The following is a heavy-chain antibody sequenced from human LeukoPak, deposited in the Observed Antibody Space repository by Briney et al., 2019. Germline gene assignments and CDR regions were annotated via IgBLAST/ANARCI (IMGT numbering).Heavy chain of an antibody. CDR2: TYYRSKWHN. Sequence: SQTLSLTCGISGDSVSSNGAAWNWIRQSPSRGLEWLGRTYYRSKWHNEYAESVKSRISITSDTSKNQFSLQLNSVTPEDTAEYFCAGTTDYSSFLAFWGQGTLVTVSS. D-gene: IGHD4-11*01. CDR3: AGTTDYSSFLAF. J-gene: IGHJ4*02. V-gene: IGHV6-1*01. CDR1: GDSVSSNGAA.